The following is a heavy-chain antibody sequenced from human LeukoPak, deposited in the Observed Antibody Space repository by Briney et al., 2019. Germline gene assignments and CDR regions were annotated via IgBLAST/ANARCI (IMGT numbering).Heavy chain of an antibody. J-gene: IGHJ5*02. Sequence: KESGPTLVKPTQTLTLTCTFSGFSLSTSGVGVGWIRQPPGKALEWLALIYWNDDKRYSPSLKSRLTITKDTSKNQVVLTMTNMDHXDXAXXYXXXXXXXXXXRXXPWXQGT. CDR3: XXXXXXXXXRXXP. V-gene: IGHV2-5*01. CDR1: GFSLSTSGVG. CDR2: IYWNDDK.